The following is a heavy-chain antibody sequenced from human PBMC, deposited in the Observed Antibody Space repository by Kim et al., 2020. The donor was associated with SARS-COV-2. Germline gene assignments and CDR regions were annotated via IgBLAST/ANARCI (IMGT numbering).Heavy chain of an antibody. CDR2: ISYDGSNK. CDR3: ATLTIFKH. V-gene: IGHV3-30-3*01. D-gene: IGHD3-3*01. CDR1: GFTFSSYA. Sequence: GGSLRLSCAASGFTFSSYAMHWVRQAPGKGLEWVAVISYDGSNKYYADSVKGRFTISRDNSKNTLYLQMNSLRAEDTTVYYCATLTIFKHWGQGTLVTVSS. J-gene: IGHJ1*01.